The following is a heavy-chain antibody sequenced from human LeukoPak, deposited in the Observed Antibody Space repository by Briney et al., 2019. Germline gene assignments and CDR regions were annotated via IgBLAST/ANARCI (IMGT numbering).Heavy chain of an antibody. CDR3: ARGGEVMNPGPRFDY. D-gene: IGHD3-16*01. J-gene: IGHJ4*02. V-gene: IGHV4-34*01. CDR2: INHSGST. CDR1: GGSFSGYY. Sequence: PSETLSLTCAVYGGSFSGYYWSWIRQPPGKGLEWIGEINHSGSTNYNPSLKSRVTISVDTSKNQFSLKLSSVTAADTAVYYCARGGEVMNPGPRFDYWGQGTLVTVSS.